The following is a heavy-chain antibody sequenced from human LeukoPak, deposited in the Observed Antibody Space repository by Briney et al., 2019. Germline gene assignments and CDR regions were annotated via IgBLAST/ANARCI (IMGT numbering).Heavy chain of an antibody. J-gene: IGHJ3*02. CDR3: ARFLCDNGVCHRAFDI. CDR2: ISGYNADT. Sequence: ASVKVSCKASGGTFSSYAISWVRQAPGQGLEWMGWISGYNADTDSAQKVQGRLTMTTDTSTNTAYMELRSLRSDDTAVYYCARFLCDNGVCHRAFDIWGQGTMVTVSS. V-gene: IGHV1-18*01. D-gene: IGHD2-8*01. CDR1: GGTFSSYA.